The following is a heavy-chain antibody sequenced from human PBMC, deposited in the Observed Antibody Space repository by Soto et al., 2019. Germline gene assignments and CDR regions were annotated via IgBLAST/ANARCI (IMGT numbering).Heavy chain of an antibody. CDR1: GDSVSSNSAA. Sequence: SQTLSLTCAISGDSVSSNSAAWNWIRLSPSRGLEWLARTYYRSRWYNDYAVSVRSRITVNPDTSKNQFSLQLTSVTPEDTAVYYCAKVYGVTIFGVGDAFDIWGQGTMVTVSS. CDR3: AKVYGVTIFGVGDAFDI. CDR2: TYYRSRWYN. J-gene: IGHJ3*02. V-gene: IGHV6-1*01. D-gene: IGHD3-3*01.